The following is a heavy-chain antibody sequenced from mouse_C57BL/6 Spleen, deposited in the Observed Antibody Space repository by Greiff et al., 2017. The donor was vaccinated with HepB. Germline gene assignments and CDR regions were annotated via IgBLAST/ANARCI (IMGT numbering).Heavy chain of an antibody. CDR1: GYTFTSYW. V-gene: IGHV1-64*01. J-gene: IGHJ4*01. CDR3: ARRFNGNYGVGDMDY. D-gene: IGHD2-1*01. Sequence: QVQLQQPGAELVKPGASVKLSCKASGYTFTSYWMHWVKQRPGQGLEWIGMIHPNSGSTNYNEKFKSKATLTVDKSSSTAYRQLSSLTSEDSAVYFCARRFNGNYGVGDMDYWGQGTPGTVST. CDR2: IHPNSGST.